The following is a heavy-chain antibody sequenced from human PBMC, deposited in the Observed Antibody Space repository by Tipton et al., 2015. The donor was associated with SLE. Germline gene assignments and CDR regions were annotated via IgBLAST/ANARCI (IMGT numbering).Heavy chain of an antibody. J-gene: IGHJ3*02. Sequence: TLSLTCTVPGGSISSYYWSWIRQPPGKGLEWIGYIYYSGSTNYNPSLKSRVTISVDTSKNQFFLRLRSVTAADTAVYYCARSGYSSGWYRGRFDIWGQGTMVTVSS. D-gene: IGHD6-19*01. V-gene: IGHV4-59*12. CDR3: ARSGYSSGWYRGRFDI. CDR2: IYYSGST. CDR1: GGSISSYY.